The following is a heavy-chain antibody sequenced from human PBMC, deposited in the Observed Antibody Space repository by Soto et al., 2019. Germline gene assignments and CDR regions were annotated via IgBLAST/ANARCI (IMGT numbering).Heavy chain of an antibody. CDR3: ARWFDP. CDR1: GGSIRSGGYS. V-gene: IGHV4-30-2*01. CDR2: ISHSGST. Sequence: SETLSLTCAFSGGSIRSGGYSWSWIRQPPGKGLEWIGYISHSGSTYYNPSLKSRVTISVDRSKNQFSLKLSSVTAADTAVYYCARWFDPWGQGTLVTVSS. J-gene: IGHJ5*02.